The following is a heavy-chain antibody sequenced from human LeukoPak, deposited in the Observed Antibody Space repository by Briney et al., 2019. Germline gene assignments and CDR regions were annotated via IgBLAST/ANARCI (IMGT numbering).Heavy chain of an antibody. D-gene: IGHD3-16*02. J-gene: IGHJ4*02. CDR2: ISYDGSNK. CDR3: ARNSQYDYIWGSYREYFDY. V-gene: IGHV3-30*03. Sequence: PGRSLRLSCAASGFTSSSYGMHWIRQAPGKGLEWVAVISYDGSNKYYADSVKGRFTTSRDNSKNTLYLQMNSLRAEDTAVYYCARNSQYDYIWGSYREYFDYWGQGTLVTVSS. CDR1: GFTSSSYG.